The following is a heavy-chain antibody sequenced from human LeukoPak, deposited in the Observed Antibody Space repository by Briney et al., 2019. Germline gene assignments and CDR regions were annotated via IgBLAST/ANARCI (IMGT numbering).Heavy chain of an antibody. V-gene: IGHV3-74*01. CDR3: ARVGATNPGFDY. D-gene: IGHD1-26*01. CDR2: INSDGSSA. CDR1: GFTFSSYW. Sequence: WGSLRLSCAASGFTFSSYWMHWVRQAPGKGLVWVSRINSDGSSASYADSVKGRFTISRDNAKNTLYLQMNSLRAEDTAVYYCARVGATNPGFDYWGQGTLVTVSS. J-gene: IGHJ4*02.